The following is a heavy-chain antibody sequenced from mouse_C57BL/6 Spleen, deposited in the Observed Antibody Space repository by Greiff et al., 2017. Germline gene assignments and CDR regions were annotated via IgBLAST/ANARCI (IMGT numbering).Heavy chain of an antibody. CDR3: ARHHDVYYSWFAY. CDR2: ISGGGGNT. D-gene: IGHD2-3*01. CDR1: GFTFSGYT. Sequence: EVQLMESGGGLVKPGGSLKLSCAASGFTFSGYTMSWVRQTPEKRLEWVATISGGGGNTYYPDSVKGRFTISRDNAKNTLYLQMSSLRSEDTALYYCARHHDVYYSWFAYWGQGTLVTVSA. J-gene: IGHJ3*01. V-gene: IGHV5-9*01.